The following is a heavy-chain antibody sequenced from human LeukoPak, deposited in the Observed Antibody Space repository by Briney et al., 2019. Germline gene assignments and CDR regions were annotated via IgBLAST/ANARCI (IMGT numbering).Heavy chain of an antibody. CDR3: AKGNYYYMDV. CDR2: ISWDGGST. CDR1: GFTFDEYT. J-gene: IGHJ6*03. V-gene: IGHV3-43*01. Sequence: GGSLRLSCAASGFTFDEYTMHWVRHAPGKCLEWVSLISWDGGSTYYADSVKGRFTISRDNSKNSLYLQMNSLRTEDTALYYCAKGNYYYMDVWGKGTTVTVSS.